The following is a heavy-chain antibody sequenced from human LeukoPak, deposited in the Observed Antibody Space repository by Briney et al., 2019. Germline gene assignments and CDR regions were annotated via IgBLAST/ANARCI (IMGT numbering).Heavy chain of an antibody. CDR1: GGSFSGSY. V-gene: IGHV4-34*01. CDR2: IIHSGST. Sequence: SETLSLTCAVYGGSFSGSYWSWIRQSPGKGLEWIGEIIHSGSTTYNPSLKSRVTISIDTSKNQFSLKLSSVTAAGTAVYYCARGGGDWNDAYQNAFDIWDQGTMGTVSS. J-gene: IGHJ3*02. CDR3: ARGGGDWNDAYQNAFDI. D-gene: IGHD1-1*01.